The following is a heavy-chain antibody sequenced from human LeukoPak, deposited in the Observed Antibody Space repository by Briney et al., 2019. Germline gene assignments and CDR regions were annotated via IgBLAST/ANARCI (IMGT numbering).Heavy chain of an antibody. Sequence: ASVKVSCKASGCTFTGYYMHWVRQAPGQGLEWMGRINPNSGGTNYAQKFQGRVTMTRDTSISTAYMELSRLRSDDTAVYYCARDPPQAMVRGVGYDYWGQGTLVTVSS. CDR3: ARDPPQAMVRGVGYDY. V-gene: IGHV1-2*06. J-gene: IGHJ4*02. D-gene: IGHD3-10*01. CDR2: INPNSGGT. CDR1: GCTFTGYY.